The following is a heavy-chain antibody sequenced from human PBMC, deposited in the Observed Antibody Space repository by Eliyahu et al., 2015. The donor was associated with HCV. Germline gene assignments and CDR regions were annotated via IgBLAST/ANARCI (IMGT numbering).Heavy chain of an antibody. J-gene: IGHJ1*01. CDR2: INPNSGGT. Sequence: QVQLVQSGAEVKKPGASVKVSCKASGYTFTGYYRHWVRQAPGQGLEWMGRINPNSGGTNYAQKFQGRVTMTRDTSISTAYMELSRLRSDDTAVYYCARDGLVTMVRGVIMHFQHWGQGTLVTVSS. CDR3: ARDGLVTMVRGVIMHFQH. CDR1: GYTFTGYY. D-gene: IGHD3-10*01. V-gene: IGHV1-2*06.